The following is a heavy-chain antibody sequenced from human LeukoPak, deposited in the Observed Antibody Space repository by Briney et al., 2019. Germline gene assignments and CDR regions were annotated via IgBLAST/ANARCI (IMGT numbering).Heavy chain of an antibody. Sequence: SETLSLTCAVYGGSFSGYYWSWIRQPPGKGLEWIGEINHSGSTNYNPSLKSRVTISVDTSKNQFSLKLSSVTAADTAVYYCAXXXGGAVAGEIDYWGQGTLVTVSS. D-gene: IGHD6-19*01. CDR3: AXXXGGAVAGEIDY. J-gene: IGHJ4*02. CDR2: INHSGST. CDR1: GGSFSGYY. V-gene: IGHV4-34*01.